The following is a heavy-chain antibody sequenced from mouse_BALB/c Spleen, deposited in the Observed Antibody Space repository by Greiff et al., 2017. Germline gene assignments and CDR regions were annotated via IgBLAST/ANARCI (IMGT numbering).Heavy chain of an antibody. Sequence: QVQLQQPGAELVKPGAPVKLSCKASGYTFTSYWMNWVKQRPGRGLEWIGRIDPSDSETHYNQKFKDKATLTVDKSSSTAYIQLSSLTSEDSAVYYCARPRAGAMDYWGQGTSVTVSS. D-gene: IGHD3-1*01. CDR1: GYTFTSYW. J-gene: IGHJ4*01. CDR2: IDPSDSET. V-gene: IGHV1-69*02. CDR3: ARPRAGAMDY.